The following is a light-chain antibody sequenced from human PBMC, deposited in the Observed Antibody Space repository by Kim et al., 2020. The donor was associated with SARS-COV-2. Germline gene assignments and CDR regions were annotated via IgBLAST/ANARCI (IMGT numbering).Light chain of an antibody. J-gene: IGKJ2*01. CDR2: GVS. V-gene: IGKV3-20*01. Sequence: LSPGDRATLTCRANQSVDSSTLAWYRQRPGQAPTLLIQGVSNRATGIPDRFTGSGSGTDFILTISRLEPEDFAVYYCQQYGSSLYTFGQGTKLEI. CDR1: QSVDSST. CDR3: QQYGSSLYT.